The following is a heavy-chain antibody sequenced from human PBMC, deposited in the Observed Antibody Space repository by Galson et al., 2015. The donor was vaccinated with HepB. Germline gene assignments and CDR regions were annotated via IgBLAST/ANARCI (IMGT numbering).Heavy chain of an antibody. J-gene: IGHJ6*02. Sequence: SLRLSCAASGFTFEDYAMYWVRQAPGKGLEWVSTITWNSGSRAYGDSVKGRFIISRDNAKNILYLQMNNLRGADTAVYYCGKEAVAAIDISYFYAMDVWGQGTTVTVSS. D-gene: IGHD6-19*01. CDR1: GFTFEDYA. CDR2: ITWNSGSR. V-gene: IGHV3-9*01. CDR3: GKEAVAAIDISYFYAMDV.